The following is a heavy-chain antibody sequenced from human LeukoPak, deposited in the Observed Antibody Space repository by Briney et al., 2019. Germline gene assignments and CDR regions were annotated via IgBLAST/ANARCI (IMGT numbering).Heavy chain of an antibody. J-gene: IGHJ3*01. CDR1: VFTLRSDS. V-gene: IGHV3-48*04. Sequence: RGSLRLSCAPSVFTLRSDSMNWGPQAPGKGLEWVSYISSSSSIIKYADTVKGRVTISRDDAKNSLYLQVNSRRGGEKAVFYCARGGYSYGGLDAFDLWGQGTMVTVSS. CDR2: ISSSSSII. CDR3: ARGGYSYGGLDAFDL. D-gene: IGHD5-18*01.